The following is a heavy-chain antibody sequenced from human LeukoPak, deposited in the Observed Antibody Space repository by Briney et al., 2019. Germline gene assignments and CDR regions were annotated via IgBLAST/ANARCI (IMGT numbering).Heavy chain of an antibody. J-gene: IGHJ3*02. D-gene: IGHD1-26*01. Sequence: PGESLRLSCAASGFTFSVTWMSGVRQAPGRGREWVGRFKSKAAGGTTDYAAPVAGRFTISRDDSKNMLYLQMNSLKTEDTAVYYCTRGAPQADVFDIWGQGTMVTVSS. CDR1: GFTFSVTW. V-gene: IGHV3-15*01. CDR2: FKSKAAGGTT. CDR3: TRGAPQADVFDI.